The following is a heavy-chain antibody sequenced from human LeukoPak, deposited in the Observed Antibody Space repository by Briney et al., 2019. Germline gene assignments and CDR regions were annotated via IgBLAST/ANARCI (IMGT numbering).Heavy chain of an antibody. V-gene: IGHV4-38-2*02. CDR2: IYYSGST. D-gene: IGHD4-11*01. CDR3: ARSNDYSNYVPAY. Sequence: SETLSLTCTVSGYSVSSGYYWGWIRPPPGKGLEWIGSIYYSGSTYYNPSLKSRVTISVDTSKNQFSLKLSSVTAADTAVYYCARSNDYSNYVPAYWGQGTLVTVSS. J-gene: IGHJ4*02. CDR1: GYSVSSGYY.